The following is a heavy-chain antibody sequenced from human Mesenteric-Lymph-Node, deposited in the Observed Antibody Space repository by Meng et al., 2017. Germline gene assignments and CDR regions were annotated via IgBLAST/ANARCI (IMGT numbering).Heavy chain of an antibody. Sequence: VQVVQAGSELKKPGASVKCSCKESGYTFTSYGISWVRQAPGQGLEWMGWISAYNGNTNYAQKLQGRVTMTTDTSTSTAYMELRSLRSDDTAVYYCAREGVEWELLVGPPDYWGQGTLVTVSS. CDR2: ISAYNGNT. V-gene: IGHV1-18*01. CDR3: AREGVEWELLVGPPDY. J-gene: IGHJ4*02. D-gene: IGHD1-26*01. CDR1: GYTFTSYG.